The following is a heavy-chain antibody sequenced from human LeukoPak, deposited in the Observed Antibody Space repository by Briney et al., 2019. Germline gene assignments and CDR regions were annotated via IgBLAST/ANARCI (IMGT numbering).Heavy chain of an antibody. J-gene: IGHJ4*02. CDR3: ARALTYSYGWGSYLNYFAY. V-gene: IGHV3-21*01. Sequence: PGGSLRLSCAASGFTFSSYSMNWVRQAPGRGLEWVSSISSSSSYIYYADSVKGRFTISRDNAKNSLYLRMNSLRAEDTAVYYCARALTYSYGWGSYLNYFAYGAQEPLATVSS. CDR1: GFTFSSYS. D-gene: IGHD3-10*01. CDR2: ISSSSSYI.